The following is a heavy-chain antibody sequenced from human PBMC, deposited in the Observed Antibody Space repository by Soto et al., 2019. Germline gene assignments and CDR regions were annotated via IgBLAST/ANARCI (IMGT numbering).Heavy chain of an antibody. D-gene: IGHD6-13*01. V-gene: IGHV4-39*01. CDR2: IYYSGST. Sequence: SSETLSLTCTVAGGYISSSSYYWGWIRQPPGKGLEWIGSIYYSGSTYYNPSLKSRVTISVDTSKNQFSLKLSSVTAADTAVYYCARGEIAALLSNWFDPWGQGTLVTVSS. CDR1: GGYISSSSYY. CDR3: ARGEIAALLSNWFDP. J-gene: IGHJ5*02.